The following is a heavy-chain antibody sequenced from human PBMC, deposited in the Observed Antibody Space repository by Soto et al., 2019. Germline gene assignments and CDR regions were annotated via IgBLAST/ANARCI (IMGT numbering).Heavy chain of an antibody. J-gene: IGHJ6*02. Sequence: EVQLVESGGGLVQPGGSLRLSCAASGFTFSSYSMNWVRQAPGKGLEWVSYISSSSSTIYYADSVKGRFTISRDNAKNSLYLQVNSLRDADTAVYYCARGAGAMYYYGMDVWGRGTTVTVSS. CDR2: ISSSSSTI. V-gene: IGHV3-48*02. D-gene: IGHD3-10*01. CDR3: ARGAGAMYYYGMDV. CDR1: GFTFSSYS.